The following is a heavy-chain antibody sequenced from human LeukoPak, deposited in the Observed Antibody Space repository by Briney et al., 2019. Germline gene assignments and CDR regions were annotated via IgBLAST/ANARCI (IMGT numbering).Heavy chain of an antibody. CDR2: ITHSGGA. CDR3: AGDPYYGDYAFFDS. J-gene: IGHJ4*02. V-gene: IGHV4-34*01. D-gene: IGHD4-17*01. CDR1: GGSFSGYY. Sequence: PSETLSLTCAVYGGSFSGYYWIWIRQPPGKGLEWIGEITHSGGANYNPSLESRVSISLDTSKNQSSLNLSSVTAADTAVYYCAGDPYYGDYAFFDSWGQGTLVTVSS.